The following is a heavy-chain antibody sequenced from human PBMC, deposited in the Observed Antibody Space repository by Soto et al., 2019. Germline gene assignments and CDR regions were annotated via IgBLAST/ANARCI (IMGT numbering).Heavy chain of an antibody. CDR3: ASDRSVLVVCDRTYTLFDP. V-gene: IGHV3-33*01. Sequence: GGSLRLSCAASGFTFSSYGMHWVRKALGKGQEWVALIWYDGSNKYYDDSVKGRCTISRDNSKNTLYLQMNSLRAEDTAVYYCASDRSVLVVCDRTYTLFDPWGQGTLVTPSS. D-gene: IGHD2-8*01. J-gene: IGHJ5*02. CDR1: GFTFSSYG. CDR2: IWYDGSNK.